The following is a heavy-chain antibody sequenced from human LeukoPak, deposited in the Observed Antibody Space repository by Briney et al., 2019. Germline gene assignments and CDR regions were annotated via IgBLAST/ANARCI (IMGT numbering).Heavy chain of an antibody. CDR2: INWSGGIT. D-gene: IGHD3-10*01. CDR1: GFTFDDYG. V-gene: IGHV3-20*04. J-gene: IGHJ4*02. Sequence: GGSLTLSCAASGFTFDDYGMSWVRHVPGKGLEWGTGINWSGGITGYADTVKGRFTISRDNAKNSLYLQMNSLRAEDTALYYCASSWCGSYYLGFDYWGQGTLVTVPS. CDR3: ASSWCGSYYLGFDY.